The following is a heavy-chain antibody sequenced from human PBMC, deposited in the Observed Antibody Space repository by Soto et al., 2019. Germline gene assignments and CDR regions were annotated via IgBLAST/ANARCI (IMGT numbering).Heavy chain of an antibody. D-gene: IGHD1-1*01. Sequence: QVQLVQSGAEVKKPGSSVKVSCKASGGTFSSYAISWVRQAPGQRLEWMGGIIPIFGTANYAQKFQGRVTITADEPTSTAYMELSSLRSEDTAVYYCARLVSLEYAFDIWGQGTMVTVSS. CDR2: IIPIFGTA. CDR1: GGTFSSYA. J-gene: IGHJ3*02. CDR3: ARLVSLEYAFDI. V-gene: IGHV1-69*01.